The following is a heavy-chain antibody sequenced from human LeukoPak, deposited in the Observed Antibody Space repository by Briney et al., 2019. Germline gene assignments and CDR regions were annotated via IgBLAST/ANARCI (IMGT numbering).Heavy chain of an antibody. CDR3: ARDPLRYLRVGHYDY. CDR1: GFTFSNSA. CDR2: IDYDSSHI. Sequence: GRSLRLSSAASGFTFSNSAMNWVRQVPGKGLEWVSSIDYDSSHIYYAASVRGRFTISRDNARNSVYLQMNSLRVEDTAVYYCARDPLRYLRVGHYDYWSQGTLVAVSS. D-gene: IGHD3-9*01. J-gene: IGHJ4*02. V-gene: IGHV3-21*01.